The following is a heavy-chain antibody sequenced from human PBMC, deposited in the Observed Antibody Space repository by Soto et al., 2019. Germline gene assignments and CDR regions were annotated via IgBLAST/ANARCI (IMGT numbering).Heavy chain of an antibody. J-gene: IGHJ5*02. V-gene: IGHV4-4*07. D-gene: IGHD2-2*01. CDR2: IYTSGST. CDR1: GGSISSYY. CDR3: ARDLLRAVVPAAMGWLDP. Sequence: KPSETLSLTCTVSGGSISSYYWSWIRQPAGKGLEWIGRIYTSGSTNYNPSLKSRVTMSVDTSKNQFSLKLSSVTAADTAVYYCARDLLRAVVPAAMGWLDPWGQGTMVTVYS.